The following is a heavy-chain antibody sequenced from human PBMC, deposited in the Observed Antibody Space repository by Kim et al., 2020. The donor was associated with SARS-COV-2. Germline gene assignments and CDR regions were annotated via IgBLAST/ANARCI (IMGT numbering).Heavy chain of an antibody. J-gene: IGHJ6*02. CDR3: ARQHQQLGYYYYYGMDV. CDR2: IDRGNGNT. D-gene: IGHD6-13*01. Sequence: ASVKVSCMASGYTVTTYTMHWVRQAPGQRPEWMGWIDRGNGNTKYSQNLQGRVTITRDTSANTVYMELSSLRSEDTAVYYCARQHQQLGYYYYYGMDVWGQGTTVTVSS. CDR1: GYTVTTYT. V-gene: IGHV1-3*01.